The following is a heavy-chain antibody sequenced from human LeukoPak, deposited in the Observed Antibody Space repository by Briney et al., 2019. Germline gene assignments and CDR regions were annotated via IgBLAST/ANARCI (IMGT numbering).Heavy chain of an antibody. V-gene: IGHV4-31*03. J-gene: IGHJ3*02. CDR1: GGSISSGGYY. Sequence: PSETLPLTCTVSGGSISSGGYYWSWIRQHPGKGLEWIGYISYSGSTYYNPSLKSRVTISVDTSKNQFSLKLSSVTAADTAVYYCARADVDSFDAFDIWGQGTMVTVSS. CDR3: ARADVDSFDAFDI. CDR2: ISYSGST. D-gene: IGHD5-12*01.